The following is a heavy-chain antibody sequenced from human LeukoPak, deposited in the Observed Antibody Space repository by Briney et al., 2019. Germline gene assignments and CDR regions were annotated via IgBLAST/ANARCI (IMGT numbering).Heavy chain of an antibody. J-gene: IGHJ4*02. CDR2: INIDGTNT. CDR3: ARDFRYYDYVWGSYRYGIPDY. Sequence: GGSLRLSCAASGFTFISYWMHWVRQAPGKGLVWVSRINIDGTNTRYADSVKGRFTISRDNSKNTLYLQMNSLRAEDTAVYYCARDFRYYDYVWGSYRYGIPDYWGQGTLVTVSS. CDR1: GFTFISYW. V-gene: IGHV3-74*01. D-gene: IGHD3-16*02.